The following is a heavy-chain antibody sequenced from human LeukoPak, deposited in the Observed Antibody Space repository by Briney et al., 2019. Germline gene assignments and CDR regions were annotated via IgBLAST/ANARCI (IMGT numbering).Heavy chain of an antibody. V-gene: IGHV4-59*11. CDR2: VHHSGST. D-gene: IGHD2-15*01. Sequence: PSETLSLTCTVSGDSITNHYWTWIRQPPGKGLEWIGYVHHSGSTNYNPSLKSRLTISVDTSKNQFSLKLTSVSAADTAVYYCAWHNSYLVSAAYDYWGQGALVTVSS. CDR1: GDSITNHY. J-gene: IGHJ4*02. CDR3: AWHNSYLVSAAYDY.